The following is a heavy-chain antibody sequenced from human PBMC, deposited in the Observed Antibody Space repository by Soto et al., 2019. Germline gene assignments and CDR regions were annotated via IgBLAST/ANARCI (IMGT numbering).Heavy chain of an antibody. V-gene: IGHV1-3*05. D-gene: IGHD3-22*01. Sequence: QVQLVQSGAEEMKPGASVRVSCKASGYTFSSYAIHWVRQAPGQGLEWMGWINAGNGNTKYSQKLQGRVTITRDSSASTAYMELSSLTSEDTAVYYCARVDRTCWGQGTLVTVSS. CDR3: ARVDRTC. J-gene: IGHJ4*02. CDR1: GYTFSSYA. CDR2: INAGNGNT.